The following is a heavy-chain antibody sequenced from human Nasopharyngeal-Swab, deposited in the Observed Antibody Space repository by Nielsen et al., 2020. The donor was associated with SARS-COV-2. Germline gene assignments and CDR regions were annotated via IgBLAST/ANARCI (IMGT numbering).Heavy chain of an antibody. V-gene: IGHV4-59*08. D-gene: IGHD2-21*01. J-gene: IGHJ4*02. Sequence: TLSLTCSISGDSLRSFYWTWIRQPPGKGLEWIGFIYYAGSTKYNPSLESRVTMSVDTSKNQFSLRLNSVTAADTAVYYCARRVIVSEIFDYWGQGKLVTVSS. CDR3: ARRVIVSEIFDY. CDR1: GDSLRSFY. CDR2: IYYAGST.